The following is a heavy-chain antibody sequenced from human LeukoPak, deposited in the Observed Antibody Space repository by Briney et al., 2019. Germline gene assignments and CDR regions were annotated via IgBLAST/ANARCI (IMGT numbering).Heavy chain of an antibody. V-gene: IGHV4-34*01. J-gene: IGHJ6*02. Sequence: SETLSLTCAVYGGSFSGYYWSWIRQPPGKGLEWIGEINHSGSTNYNPSLKRRVTTSVDTSKNQFSLKLSSVTAADTAVYYCARGSGILRYFDWLSPEYYYYGMDVWGQGTTVTVSS. D-gene: IGHD3-9*01. CDR1: GGSFSGYY. CDR3: ARGSGILRYFDWLSPEYYYYGMDV. CDR2: INHSGST.